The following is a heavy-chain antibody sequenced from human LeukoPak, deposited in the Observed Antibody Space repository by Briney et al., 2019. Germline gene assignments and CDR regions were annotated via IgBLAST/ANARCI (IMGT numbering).Heavy chain of an antibody. CDR2: IKQDGSEK. Sequence: GGSLRLSCAGSGFTFSSFWMSWVPQAPGTGLEWVANIKQDGSEKYYLDSVKGRFTISKDNAKNSLYLQMNSLRADDTAVYYWERSGWPPLGSLYSGLGTLVTVSS. J-gene: IGHJ4*02. CDR3: ERSGWPPLGSLY. D-gene: IGHD3-10*01. CDR1: GFTFSSFW. V-gene: IGHV3-7*01.